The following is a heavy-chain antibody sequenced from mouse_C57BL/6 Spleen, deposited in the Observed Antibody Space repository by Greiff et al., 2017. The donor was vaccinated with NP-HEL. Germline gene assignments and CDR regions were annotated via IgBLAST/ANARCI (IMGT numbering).Heavy chain of an antibody. V-gene: IGHV1-72*01. CDR1: GYTFTSYW. CDR3: ATYYDDAWFAY. J-gene: IGHJ3*01. D-gene: IGHD2-4*01. Sequence: QVQLQQPGAELVKPGASVKLSCKASGYTFTSYWMHWVKQRPGRGLEWIGRIDPNSGGTKYNEKFKSKATLTVDTPSSTAYRQLSGLTSEDSAVYYCATYYDDAWFAYGGQGTLVTVSA. CDR2: IDPNSGGT.